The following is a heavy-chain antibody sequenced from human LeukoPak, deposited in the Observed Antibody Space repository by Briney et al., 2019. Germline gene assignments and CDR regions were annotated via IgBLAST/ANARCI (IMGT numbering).Heavy chain of an antibody. CDR3: ARGGGGIVVLPAAYFDY. D-gene: IGHD2-2*01. J-gene: IGHJ4*02. CDR2: IYYSGST. Sequence: PSETLSLTCTVSGGSISSSSYYWGWIRQPPGKGLEWIGSIYYSGSTYYNPSLKSRVTISVDTSKNQFSLRLSSVTAADTAVYYCARGGGGIVVLPAAYFDYWGQGTLVTVSS. V-gene: IGHV4-39*01. CDR1: GGSISSSSYY.